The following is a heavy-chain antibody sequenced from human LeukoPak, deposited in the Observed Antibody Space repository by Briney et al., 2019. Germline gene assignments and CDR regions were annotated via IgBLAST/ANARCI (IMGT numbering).Heavy chain of an antibody. D-gene: IGHD6-6*01. CDR1: GFRFSDYG. Sequence: PGGSLRLACVASGFRFSDYGMNWVRQVPGKGLEWVAYISSTSSNKQYAASVKARFTRSRDNARNSLYLEMTSLRDEDTAVYHCARGGAARPGYWGQGALVTVSS. J-gene: IGHJ4*02. V-gene: IGHV3-48*02. CDR2: ISSTSSNK. CDR3: ARGGAARPGY.